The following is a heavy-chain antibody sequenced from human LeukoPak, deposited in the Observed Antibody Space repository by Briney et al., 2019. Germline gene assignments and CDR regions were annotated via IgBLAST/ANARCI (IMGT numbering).Heavy chain of an antibody. Sequence: GGSLRLSCAASGFTFSRYWMHWVRQAPGKGLEWVSRISGDLRSTSSADSVKGRFTISRDNAENTLYLQMNSLRTEDTAVYYCARDQLYCTGGICYFDYWGQGTLVTVSS. D-gene: IGHD2-8*02. V-gene: IGHV3-74*01. CDR1: GFTFSRYW. J-gene: IGHJ4*02. CDR2: ISGDLRST. CDR3: ARDQLYCTGGICYFDY.